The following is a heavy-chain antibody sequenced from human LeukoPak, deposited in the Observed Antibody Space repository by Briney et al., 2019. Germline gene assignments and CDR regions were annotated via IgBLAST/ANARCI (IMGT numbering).Heavy chain of an antibody. CDR2: IHLRGST. V-gene: IGHV4-31*03. CDR1: GDSFSSGGYY. Sequence: PSQTLSLTCTVSGDSFSSGGYYWSWIRQRPGKGLEWIWNIHLRGSTFYNPSLKTRVTISVDTSKCQYSLELSPVTATETAVYYSARDGYYYHVLTGSGLAAFDLWGQGTMVTVSS. CDR3: ARDGYYYHVLTGSGLAAFDL. D-gene: IGHD3-9*01. J-gene: IGHJ3*01.